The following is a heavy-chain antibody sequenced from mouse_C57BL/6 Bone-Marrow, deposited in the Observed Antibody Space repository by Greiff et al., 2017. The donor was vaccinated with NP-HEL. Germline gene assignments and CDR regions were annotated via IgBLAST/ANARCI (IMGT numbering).Heavy chain of an antibody. CDR3: ARDYYGRPWFAY. CDR2: ISGGGGNT. V-gene: IGHV5-9*01. D-gene: IGHD1-1*01. CDR1: GFTFSSYT. J-gene: IGHJ3*01. Sequence: EVQGVESGGGLVKPGGSLKLSCAASGFTFSSYTMSWVRQTPEKRLEWVATISGGGGNTYYPDSVKGRFTISRDNAKNTLYLQMSSLRSEDTALYYCARDYYGRPWFAYWGQGTLVTVSA.